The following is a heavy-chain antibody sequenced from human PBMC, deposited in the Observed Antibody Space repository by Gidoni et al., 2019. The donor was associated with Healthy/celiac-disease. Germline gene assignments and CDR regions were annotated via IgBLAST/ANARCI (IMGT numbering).Heavy chain of an antibody. Sequence: QVQLQESGPGLVKPSETLSLTCTVSGGSISSYYWSWIRQPPGKGLEWIGYIYYSGSTNYNPSLKSRVTISVDTSKNQFSLKLSSVTAADTAVYYCARESSGYSSSWRRDYYYMDVWGKGTTVTVSS. CDR2: IYYSGST. CDR3: ARESSGYSSSWRRDYYYMDV. D-gene: IGHD6-13*01. V-gene: IGHV4-59*01. J-gene: IGHJ6*03. CDR1: GGSISSYY.